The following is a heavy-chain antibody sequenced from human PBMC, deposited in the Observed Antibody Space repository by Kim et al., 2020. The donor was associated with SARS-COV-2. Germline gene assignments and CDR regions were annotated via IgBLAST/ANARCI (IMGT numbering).Heavy chain of an antibody. Sequence: SETLSLTCAVYGGSFSGYYWSWIRQPPGKGLEWIGEINHSGSTNYNPSLKSRVTISVDTSKNQFSLKLSSVTAADTAVYYCARAGGLRWLLNGACGMDVWGQGTTVTVAS. CDR3: ARAGGLRWLLNGACGMDV. D-gene: IGHD4-17*01. CDR1: GGSFSGYY. J-gene: IGHJ6*02. V-gene: IGHV4-34*01. CDR2: INHSGST.